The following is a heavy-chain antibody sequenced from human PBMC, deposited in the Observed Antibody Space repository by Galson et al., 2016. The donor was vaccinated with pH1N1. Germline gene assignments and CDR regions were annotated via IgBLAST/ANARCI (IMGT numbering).Heavy chain of an antibody. CDR3: AREDYYDTDLSDWYFDL. D-gene: IGHD3-22*01. V-gene: IGHV1-69*01. Sequence: TCTVSGGSISSSSYYWGWIRQPPGQGLEWMGGIIPIFGTAKYAQNFQGRVTITADESTTTAYMELSSLRSEDTAVYYCAREDYYDTDLSDWYFDLWGRGTLLTVSS. CDR1: GGSISSSS. J-gene: IGHJ2*01. CDR2: IIPIFGTA.